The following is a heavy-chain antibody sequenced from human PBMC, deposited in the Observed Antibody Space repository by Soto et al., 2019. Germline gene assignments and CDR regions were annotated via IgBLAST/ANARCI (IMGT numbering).Heavy chain of an antibody. D-gene: IGHD2-15*01. CDR2: ISGSGGGT. CDR1: GFTFSNYA. V-gene: IGHV3-23*01. J-gene: IGHJ6*04. CDR3: AKGSGGSCYSGMEV. Sequence: LRLSFAASGFTFSNYAMSWVRQAPGKGLEWVSVISGSGGGTYYGDSVKGRFTIYRDNSKNTLYLELNSLRAEDTAVYYCAKGSGGSCYSGMEVWGKGNTVSVSS.